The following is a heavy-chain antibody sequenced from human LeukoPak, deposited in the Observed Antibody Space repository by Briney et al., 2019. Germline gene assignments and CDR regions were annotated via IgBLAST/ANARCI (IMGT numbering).Heavy chain of an antibody. CDR1: GYTFTSYY. D-gene: IGHD6-25*01. Sequence: ASVKVSCKASGYTFTSYYMHWMRQAPGQGPEWMGIINPRGGSTDYAQKFQGRITMTSDTSTSTVYMELNSLRSDDTAVYFCARVGSAAATADYWGREPWSPSPQ. CDR2: INPRGGST. CDR3: ARVGSAAATADY. J-gene: IGHJ4*02. V-gene: IGHV1-46*01.